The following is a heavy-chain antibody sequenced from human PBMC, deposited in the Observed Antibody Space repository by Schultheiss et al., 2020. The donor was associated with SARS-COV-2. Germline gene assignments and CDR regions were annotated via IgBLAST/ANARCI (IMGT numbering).Heavy chain of an antibody. CDR2: IWYDGSNK. V-gene: IGHV3-33*01. Sequence: GGSLRLSCAASGFTFSSYGMHWVRQAPGKGLEWVAVIWYDGSNKYYADSVKGRFTISRDYAKNSLYLQMNSLRAGDTAVYYCVRGGSDAFDIWGQGTLVTVSS. D-gene: IGHD3-16*01. CDR1: GFTFSSYG. J-gene: IGHJ3*02. CDR3: VRGGSDAFDI.